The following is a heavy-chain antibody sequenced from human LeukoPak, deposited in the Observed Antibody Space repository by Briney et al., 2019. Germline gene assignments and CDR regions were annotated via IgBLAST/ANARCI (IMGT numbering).Heavy chain of an antibody. J-gene: IGHJ6*02. CDR3: ARGLYSSSWYYYYYGMDV. V-gene: IGHV1-8*01. D-gene: IGHD6-13*01. CDR1: GYTFTSYD. CDR2: MNPNSGNT. Sequence: ASVKVSCKASGYTFTSYDINWVRQATGQGLEWMGWMNPNSGNTGYAQKFQGRVTMTRNTSISTAYMELSSLRSEDTAVYYCARGLYSSSWYYYYYGMDVWGQGTTVTVSS.